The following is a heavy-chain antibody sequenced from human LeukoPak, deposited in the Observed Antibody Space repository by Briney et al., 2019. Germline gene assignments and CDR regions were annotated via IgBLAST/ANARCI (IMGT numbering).Heavy chain of an antibody. J-gene: IGHJ4*02. D-gene: IGHD5-18*01. V-gene: IGHV4-39*07. CDR3: ARVPIQHSTFDY. Sequence: SETLSLTCTVSDGSISSSSYYWDWIRQPPGKGLEWIGNIYHSGSTNYNPSLKSRVTISVDKSKNQFSLKLSSVTAADTAVYYCARVPIQHSTFDYWGQGTLVTVSS. CDR2: IYHSGST. CDR1: DGSISSSSYY.